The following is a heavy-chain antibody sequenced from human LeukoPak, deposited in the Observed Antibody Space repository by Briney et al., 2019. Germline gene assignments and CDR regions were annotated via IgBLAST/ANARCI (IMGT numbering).Heavy chain of an antibody. CDR3: ARDFTMIVDLPDATV. CDR1: GGSISSYY. J-gene: IGHJ2*01. V-gene: IGHV4-59*12. CDR2: IYYSGST. Sequence: SETLSLTCTVSGGSISSYYWSWIRQPPGKGLEWIGYIYYSGSTNYNPSLKSRVTISVDTSKNQFSLKLSSVTAADTAVYYCARDFTMIVDLPDATVWGRGTLVTVSS. D-gene: IGHD3-22*01.